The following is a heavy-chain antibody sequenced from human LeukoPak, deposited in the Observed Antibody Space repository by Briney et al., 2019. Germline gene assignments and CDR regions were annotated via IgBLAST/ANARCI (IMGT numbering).Heavy chain of an antibody. D-gene: IGHD6-13*01. Sequence: PSETLSLTCAVYGGSFSGYYWTWIRQPPGKGLEWIGEINHSGSTNYNPSLKSRVTISVDTSKNQFSLKLNSVTAADTALYYCARGREAAAGPQRLGEDYWGQGTLVTVSS. CDR1: GGSFSGYY. J-gene: IGHJ4*02. CDR2: INHSGST. V-gene: IGHV4-34*01. CDR3: ARGREAAAGPQRLGEDY.